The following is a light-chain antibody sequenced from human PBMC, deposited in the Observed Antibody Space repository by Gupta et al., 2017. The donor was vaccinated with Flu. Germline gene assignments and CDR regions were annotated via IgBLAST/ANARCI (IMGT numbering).Light chain of an antibody. CDR3: QQRYSKRT. Sequence: DIQMTQSPSSLSASVGDRVTITCRASQSISSYLNWYQQKPGKAPKLLIYAASSLQCGVPSRFSGSGSGTDFTLTISSLQPEDFATYYCQQRYSKRTFGQGTRLEIK. J-gene: IGKJ5*01. CDR2: AAS. CDR1: QSISSY. V-gene: IGKV1-39*01.